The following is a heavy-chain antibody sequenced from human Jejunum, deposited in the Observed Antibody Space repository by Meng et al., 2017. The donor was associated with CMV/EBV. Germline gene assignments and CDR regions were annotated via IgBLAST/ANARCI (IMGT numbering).Heavy chain of an antibody. CDR2: ISYGGNTK. Sequence: SGFTFRLLPLLCLRQAPGPWLEWVAAISYGGNTKTYADSVKGRFAISRDNSKNTLYLQMDSLRAEDTAIYYCAKDYESLSGVTDMMAWGQGTLVTVSS. CDR3: AKDYESLSGVTDMMA. D-gene: IGHD2-21*02. J-gene: IGHJ5*02. V-gene: IGHV3-30*09. CDR1: GFTFRLLP.